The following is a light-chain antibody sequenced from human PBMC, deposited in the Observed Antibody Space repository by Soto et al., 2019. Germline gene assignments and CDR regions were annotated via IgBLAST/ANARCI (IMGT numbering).Light chain of an antibody. CDR3: QQRSN. J-gene: IGKJ5*01. Sequence: EIVLTQSPATLSLSPGXSSTLSCRASQSVSSYLAWYQQNPGQAPRLLIYDASNRATGIPARFSGSGSGTDFTLTISSLEPENFAVYYCQQRSNFGQGTRLETK. V-gene: IGKV3-11*01. CDR1: QSVSSY. CDR2: DAS.